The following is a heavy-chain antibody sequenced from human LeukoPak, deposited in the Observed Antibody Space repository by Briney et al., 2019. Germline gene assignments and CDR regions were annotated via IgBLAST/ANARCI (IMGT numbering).Heavy chain of an antibody. CDR3: ATYINWVAGDV. CDR1: GCTFSESW. Sequence: GGSLRLSCAASGCTFSESWMTWVRQVPGQGLEWVAHINHEGGGIQYVDSVKGRFTISRDNAKGSVYLQMNGLRAEDTAIYHCATYINWVAGDVWGQGTTVIVSS. J-gene: IGHJ6*02. CDR2: INHEGGGI. D-gene: IGHD1-1*01. V-gene: IGHV3-7*01.